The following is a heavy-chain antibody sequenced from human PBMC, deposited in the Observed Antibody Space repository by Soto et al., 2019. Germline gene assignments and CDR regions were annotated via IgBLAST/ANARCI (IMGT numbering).Heavy chain of an antibody. CDR2: IYYSGST. Sequence: KTSETLSLTCTVSGGSISSYYWSWIRQPPGKGLEWTGYIYYSGSTNYNPSLKSRVTISVDTSKNQFSLKLSSVTAADTAVYYCARSGYSSSWYSEFDYWGQGTLVTVSS. J-gene: IGHJ4*02. D-gene: IGHD6-13*01. V-gene: IGHV4-59*01. CDR3: ARSGYSSSWYSEFDY. CDR1: GGSISSYY.